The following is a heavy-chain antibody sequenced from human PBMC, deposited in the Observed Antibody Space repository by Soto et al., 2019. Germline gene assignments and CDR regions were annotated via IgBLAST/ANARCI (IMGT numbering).Heavy chain of an antibody. J-gene: IGHJ4*02. Sequence: QVQLVESGGGVVQPGRSLRLSCAASGFTFSSYGMHWVRQAPGKGLEWVAVIWYDGSNKYYADSVKGRFTISRDNSKNTLYLQMNSLRAEDTAVYYCARDEVAAPPDYWGQGTLVTVSS. D-gene: IGHD2-15*01. CDR2: IWYDGSNK. V-gene: IGHV3-33*01. CDR1: GFTFSSYG. CDR3: ARDEVAAPPDY.